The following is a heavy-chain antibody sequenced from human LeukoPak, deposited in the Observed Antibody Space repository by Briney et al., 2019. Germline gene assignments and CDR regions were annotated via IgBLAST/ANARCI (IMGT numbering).Heavy chain of an antibody. CDR1: GFTFSSYS. D-gene: IGHD5-18*01. V-gene: IGHV3-21*01. J-gene: IGHJ4*02. CDR2: ISSSSSYI. CDR3: AREYSYGSLYYFDY. Sequence: GGSLRLSCAASGFTFSSYSMNWVRQAPGKGLEWVSPISSSSSYIYYADSVKGRFTISRDNAKNSLYLQMNSLRAEDTAVYYCAREYSYGSLYYFDYWGQGTLVTVSS.